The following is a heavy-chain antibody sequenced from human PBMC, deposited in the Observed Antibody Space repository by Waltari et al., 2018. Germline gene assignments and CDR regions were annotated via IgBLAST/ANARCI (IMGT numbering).Heavy chain of an antibody. CDR1: GFTFSNYG. Sequence: QVQLVESGGGVVQPGGSLRLSCAASGFTFSNYGMHWVRQAPGKGLQWVAFIQYDGRNKYYAEPVQGRFTISSDNSKNTLYLQMDSLRAEDTALYYCAKWYGGDYYFDYWGQGTLVTVSS. CDR3: AKWYGGDYYFDY. D-gene: IGHD1-26*01. J-gene: IGHJ4*02. CDR2: IQYDGRNK. V-gene: IGHV3-30*02.